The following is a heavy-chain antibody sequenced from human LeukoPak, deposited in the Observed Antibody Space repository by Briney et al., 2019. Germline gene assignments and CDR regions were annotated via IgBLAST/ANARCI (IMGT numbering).Heavy chain of an antibody. CDR1: GYTFTGYY. J-gene: IGHJ1*01. Sequence: ASVKVSCKASGYTFTGYYMHWVRQAPGQGLEWMGWINPNSGGTNYAQKFQGWVTMTRDTSISTAYMELSRLRSDDTAVYYCARVSVGAEKYSGYEYGWRYFQHWGQGTLVTVSS. CDR2: INPNSGGT. CDR3: ARVSVGAEKYSGYEYGWRYFQH. V-gene: IGHV1-2*04. D-gene: IGHD5-12*01.